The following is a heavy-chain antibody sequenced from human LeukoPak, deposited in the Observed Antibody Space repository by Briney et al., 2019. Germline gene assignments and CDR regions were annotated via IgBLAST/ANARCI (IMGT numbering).Heavy chain of an antibody. CDR3: AKEMVVSAALDY. CDR2: IKQDGSEK. Sequence: GGSLRLSCAASGFTFSSYWMSWVRQAPGKGLEWVANIKQDGSEKYYVDSVKGRFTISRDNSKNSLYLQMNSLRIEDTALYYCAKEMVVSAALDYWGQGTLVTVSS. V-gene: IGHV3-7*03. D-gene: IGHD2-15*01. CDR1: GFTFSSYW. J-gene: IGHJ4*02.